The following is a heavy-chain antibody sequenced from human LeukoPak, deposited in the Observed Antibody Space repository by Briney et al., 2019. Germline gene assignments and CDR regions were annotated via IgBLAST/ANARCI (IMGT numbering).Heavy chain of an antibody. CDR3: AELGITMIGGV. V-gene: IGHV3-23*01. CDR2: ISGSGGSS. J-gene: IGHJ6*04. CDR1: GFSFSSYA. D-gene: IGHD3-10*02. Sequence: GGSLRLSCAASGFSFSSYAMSWVRQAPGKGLEWVSAISGSGGSSYYADSVKGRFTISRDSVKNTLFLQMNSLRAEDTAVYYCAELGITMIGGVWGKGTTVTISS.